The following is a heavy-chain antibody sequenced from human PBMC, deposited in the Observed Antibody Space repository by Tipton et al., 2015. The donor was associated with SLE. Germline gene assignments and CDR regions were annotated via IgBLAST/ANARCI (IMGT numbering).Heavy chain of an antibody. Sequence: VQLVQSGAEVKKPGESLKISCKASGYSFTNYWIAWVRQMPGKGLECMGMIDPSDSDTRYNPSFQGHVSMSIDRSTTTAYLQWRSLKASDTAMYFCARRWVQTVFDYWGQGTLVTVSS. J-gene: IGHJ4*02. CDR2: IDPSDSDT. V-gene: IGHV5-51*03. D-gene: IGHD3-10*01. CDR3: ARRWVQTVFDY. CDR1: GYSFTNYW.